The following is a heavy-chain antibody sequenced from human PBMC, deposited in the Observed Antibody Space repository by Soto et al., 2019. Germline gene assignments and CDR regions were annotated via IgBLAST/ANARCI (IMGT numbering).Heavy chain of an antibody. J-gene: IGHJ4*02. D-gene: IGHD3-3*01. Sequence: GESLKISCEGSGYSFTSYWIAWVRQMPGKGLELMGIIYPGDSDTRYSPSFQGQVTISADKSISTAYVQWSSLKASDTAMYYCARGSKSTLGVVTTFHYWGQGTLVPVSS. CDR2: IYPGDSDT. CDR3: ARGSKSTLGVVTTFHY. V-gene: IGHV5-51*01. CDR1: GYSFTSYW.